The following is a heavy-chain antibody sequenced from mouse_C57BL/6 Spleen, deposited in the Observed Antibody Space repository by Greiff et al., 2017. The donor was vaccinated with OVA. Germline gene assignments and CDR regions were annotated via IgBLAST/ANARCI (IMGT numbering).Heavy chain of an antibody. CDR3: ARYSNYEDFDY. Sequence: EVKLMESGPGLVKPSQSLSLTCSVTGYSITSGYYWNWIRQFPGNKLEWMGYISYDGSNNYNPSLKNRISITRDTSKNQFFLKLNSVTTEDTATYYCARYSNYEDFDYWGQGTTLTVSS. V-gene: IGHV3-6*01. CDR1: GYSITSGYY. J-gene: IGHJ2*01. D-gene: IGHD2-5*01. CDR2: ISYDGSN.